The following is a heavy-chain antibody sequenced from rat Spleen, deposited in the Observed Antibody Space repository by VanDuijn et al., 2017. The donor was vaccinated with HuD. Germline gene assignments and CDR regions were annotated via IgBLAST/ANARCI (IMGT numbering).Heavy chain of an antibody. CDR3: ARWYGYNYFDY. J-gene: IGHJ2*01. CDR1: GFSLTSDG. Sequence: VQLKESGPGLVQPTQTLSLTCTVSGFSLTSDGVHWIRQPPGKGLEWMGIIYYDGGTDYNSALKSRLSISRDTSKSQVFLKMNSLKTEDTAMYFCARWYGYNYFDYWGQGVMVTVSS. V-gene: IGHV2-17*01. CDR2: IYYDGGT. D-gene: IGHD1-9*01.